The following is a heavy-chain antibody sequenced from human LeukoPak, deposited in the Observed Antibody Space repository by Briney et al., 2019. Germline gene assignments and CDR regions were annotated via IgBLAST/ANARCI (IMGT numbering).Heavy chain of an antibody. J-gene: IGHJ4*02. CDR3: AKDRWTGSYYFDF. D-gene: IGHD4-23*01. V-gene: IGHV3-30*18. CDR1: GFTFSNYD. Sequence: PGGSLRLSCEASGFTFSNYDMHWVRQAPGKGLEWVAVISYDGTDKSYADSVKGRFTISRDNSKSTLYLQMNSLRPADTAVYYCAKDRWTGSYYFDFWGQGALLTVSS. CDR2: ISYDGTDK.